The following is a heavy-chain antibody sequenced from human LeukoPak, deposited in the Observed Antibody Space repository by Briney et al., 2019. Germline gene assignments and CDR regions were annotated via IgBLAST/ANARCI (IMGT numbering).Heavy chain of an antibody. D-gene: IGHD2-21*02. CDR3: ASGGDTDAFDI. V-gene: IGHV3-30-3*01. CDR1: GFTFSSYA. J-gene: IGHJ3*02. Sequence: GSLRLSCAASGFTFSSYAMHWVRQAPGKGLEWVAVISYDGSNKYYADSVKGRFTISRDNSKNTPYLQMNSLRAEDTAVYYCASGGDTDAFDIWGQGTVVTVSS. CDR2: ISYDGSNK.